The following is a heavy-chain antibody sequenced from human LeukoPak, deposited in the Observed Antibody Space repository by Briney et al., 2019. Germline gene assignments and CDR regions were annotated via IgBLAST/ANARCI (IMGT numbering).Heavy chain of an antibody. Sequence: SETLSLTCTIFGDSVSRSDSYWDWIRQPPGKGLEWIGTIYYSGRTYYSPSLNSRVTLSVDMSNNQFSLTLSSVTAADTALYFCARRRYYDSSGYLEWGQGTLVTVSS. CDR1: GDSVSRSDSY. V-gene: IGHV4-39*01. CDR3: ARRRYYDSSGYLE. D-gene: IGHD3-22*01. J-gene: IGHJ1*01. CDR2: IYYSGRT.